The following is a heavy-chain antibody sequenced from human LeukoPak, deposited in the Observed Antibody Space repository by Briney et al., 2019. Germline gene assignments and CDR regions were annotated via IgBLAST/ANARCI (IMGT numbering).Heavy chain of an antibody. CDR2: INPNSGGT. J-gene: IGHJ6*03. CDR3: ARDLPVYYYYMDV. CDR1: GYTFTGYY. Sequence: GASVKVSCKASGYTFTGYYMHWVRQAPGQGLEWMGWINPNSGGTNYAQKFQGRVTMTRDTPISTAYMELSSLRSDDTAVYFCARDLPVYYYYMDVWGKGTTVTVSS. V-gene: IGHV1-2*02.